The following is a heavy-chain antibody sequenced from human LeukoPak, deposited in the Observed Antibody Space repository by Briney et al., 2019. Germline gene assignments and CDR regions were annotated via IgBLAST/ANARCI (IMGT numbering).Heavy chain of an antibody. D-gene: IGHD6-13*01. CDR3: ARVAGYSSSWYNY. J-gene: IGHJ4*02. CDR2: INHSGST. CDR1: GGSFSGYY. V-gene: IGHV4-34*01. Sequence: PSETLSLTCAVYGGSFSGYYWSWIRQPPGKGLEWIGEINHSGSTNYNPSLKSRVTIPVDTSKTQFSLKLSSVTAADTAVYYCARVAGYSSSWYNYWGQGTLATVSS.